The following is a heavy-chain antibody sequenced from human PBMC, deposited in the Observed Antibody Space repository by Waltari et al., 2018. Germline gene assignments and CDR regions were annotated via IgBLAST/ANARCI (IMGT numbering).Heavy chain of an antibody. Sequence: HVQLVQSGAAVKKPGSSVNVSCKASGGTFRSYAIHWVRQAHAQGPEWLGGIIPIFCTANYAQKFQGRVTITTDESTSTAYMELSSLRSEDTAVYYCARAPGGSGSYPYYYYYGMDVWGQGTTVTVSS. D-gene: IGHD3-10*01. V-gene: IGHV1-69*05. J-gene: IGHJ6*02. CDR3: ARAPGGSGSYPYYYYYGMDV. CDR2: IIPIFCTA. CDR1: GGTFRSYA.